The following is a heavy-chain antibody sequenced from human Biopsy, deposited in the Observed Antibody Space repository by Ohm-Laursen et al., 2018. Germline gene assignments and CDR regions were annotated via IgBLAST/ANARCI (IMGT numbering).Heavy chain of an antibody. J-gene: IGHJ6*02. D-gene: IGHD3-22*01. V-gene: IGHV3-9*01. CDR1: GFRFDDYA. Sequence: SQRLSCTASGFRFDDYAMNWVRHRPGKGLEWVSGISWISRNTGYADSVKGRFTITRDNAKKSLYLQMNSLRPEDTALYYCARDRGQNYYDSTGYYNGMDVWGQGTTVTGAS. CDR2: ISWISRNT. CDR3: ARDRGQNYYDSTGYYNGMDV.